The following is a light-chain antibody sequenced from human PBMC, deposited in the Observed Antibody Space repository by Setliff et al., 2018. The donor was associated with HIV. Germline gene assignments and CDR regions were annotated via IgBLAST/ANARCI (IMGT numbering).Light chain of an antibody. J-gene: IGLJ1*01. CDR1: SDDIGGYQY. CDR3: SSYTSISTYV. V-gene: IGLV2-14*03. CDR2: DVG. Sequence: QSVLTQPASVSGSPGQSITISCTGTSDDIGGYQYVSWYQQHPGKAPKLIIYDVGDRPSGVSNRFSGSKSGDTASLTISGLQAEDEADYYCSSYTSISTYVFGTGTKVTVL.